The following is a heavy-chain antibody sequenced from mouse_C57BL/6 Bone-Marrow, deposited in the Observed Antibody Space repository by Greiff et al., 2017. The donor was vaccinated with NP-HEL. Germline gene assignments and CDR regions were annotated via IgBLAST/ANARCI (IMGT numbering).Heavy chain of an antibody. V-gene: IGHV1-4*01. CDR1: GYTFTSYT. Sequence: VQLQESGAELARPGASVKMSCKASGYTFTSYTMHWVKQRPGQGLEWIGYINPSSGYTKYNQTFKDKATLTADKSASTAYMQLSSLTSEDSAVYDCARYYYGNWWYFDVWGTGTTVTVSS. J-gene: IGHJ1*03. D-gene: IGHD1-1*01. CDR2: INPSSGYT. CDR3: ARYYYGNWWYFDV.